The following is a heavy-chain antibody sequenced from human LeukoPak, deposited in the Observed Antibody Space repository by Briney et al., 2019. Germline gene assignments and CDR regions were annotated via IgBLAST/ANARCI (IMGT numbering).Heavy chain of an antibody. D-gene: IGHD4-17*01. CDR2: ISGSGGST. V-gene: IGHV3-23*01. Sequence: PGGSLRLSCAASGFTFSSYAMSWVRQAPGKGLEWVSAISGSGGSTYYADSVKGRFTISRDNSKNTLYLQMNSLRAEDTAVYYCARTTTVTTVPDYWGQGTLVTVSS. CDR3: ARTTTVTTVPDY. CDR1: GFTFSSYA. J-gene: IGHJ4*02.